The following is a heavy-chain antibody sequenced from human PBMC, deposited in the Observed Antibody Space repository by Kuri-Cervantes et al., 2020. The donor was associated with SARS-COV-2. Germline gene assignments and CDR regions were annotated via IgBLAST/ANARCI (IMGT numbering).Heavy chain of an antibody. CDR2: IIPIFGTA. CDR1: GGTFSSYA. V-gene: IGHV1-69*13. Sequence: SVKVSCKASGGTFSSYAISWVRQAPGQGLEWIGGIIPIFGTANYAQKFQGRVTITADESTSTAYMELSSLRSEDTAVYYCARFGAGTGDYYYGMDVWGQGTTVTVSS. D-gene: IGHD6-13*01. CDR3: ARFGAGTGDYYYGMDV. J-gene: IGHJ6*02.